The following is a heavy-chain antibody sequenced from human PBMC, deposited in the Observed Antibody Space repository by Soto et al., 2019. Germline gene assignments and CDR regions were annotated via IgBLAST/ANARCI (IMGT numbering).Heavy chain of an antibody. CDR3: ARRKHGRENCSGGSCYSRYYYYMDV. D-gene: IGHD2-15*01. CDR2: IYYSGST. CDR1: GGSISSGGYY. J-gene: IGHJ6*03. V-gene: IGHV4-39*01. Sequence: SETLSLTCTVSGGSISSGGYYWGWIRQPPGKGLEWIGSIYYSGSTYYNPSLKSRVTISVDTSKNQFSLKLSSVTAADTAVYYCARRKHGRENCSGGSCYSRYYYYMDVWGKGTTVTVSS.